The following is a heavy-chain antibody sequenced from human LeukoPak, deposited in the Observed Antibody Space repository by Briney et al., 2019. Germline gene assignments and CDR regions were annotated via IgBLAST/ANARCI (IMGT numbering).Heavy chain of an antibody. J-gene: IGHJ4*02. D-gene: IGHD4-17*01. CDR2: IHYSGNT. V-gene: IGHV4-39*01. Sequence: PLETLSLTCTVSGGSISSSNYYWGWIRQPPGKGLEWIGTIHYSGNTYYNPSLKSRVAISVDTSKNQFSLRLSSVTAADTAVYYCARDFGDYRVDYWGQGTLVTVSS. CDR3: ARDFGDYRVDY. CDR1: GGSISSSNYY.